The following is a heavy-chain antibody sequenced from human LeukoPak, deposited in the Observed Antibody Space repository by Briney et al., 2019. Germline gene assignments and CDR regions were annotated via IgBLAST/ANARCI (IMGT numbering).Heavy chain of an antibody. D-gene: IGHD3-3*01. CDR1: GGSISSYY. V-gene: IGHV4-4*07. CDR3: ARTAYYDPVPYYYYYYMDV. J-gene: IGHJ6*03. Sequence: SETLSLTCTVSGGSISSYYWSWIRQPAGKGLEWIGRIYTSGSTNYNPSLKSRVTMSVDTSKNQFSLKLSSVTAADTAVYYCARTAYYDPVPYYYYYYMDVWGKGTTVTVSS. CDR2: IYTSGST.